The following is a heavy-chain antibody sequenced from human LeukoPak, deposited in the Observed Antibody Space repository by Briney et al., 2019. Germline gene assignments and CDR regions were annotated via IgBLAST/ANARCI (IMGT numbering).Heavy chain of an antibody. Sequence: GGSLRLSCAASGFTFSSYAMTWVRRAPGKGLEWVSAISGSGGSTYSADSVKGRFTISRDNSKNTLYLQMNSLKTEDTAVYYCAKVDDGSTWYRAIDIWGQGTMVTVSS. J-gene: IGHJ3*02. CDR1: GFTFSSYA. CDR3: AKVDDGSTWYRAIDI. CDR2: ISGSGGST. V-gene: IGHV3-23*01. D-gene: IGHD6-13*01.